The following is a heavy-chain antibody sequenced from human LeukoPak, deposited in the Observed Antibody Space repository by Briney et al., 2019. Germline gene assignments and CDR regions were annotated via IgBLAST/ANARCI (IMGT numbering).Heavy chain of an antibody. D-gene: IGHD3-22*01. CDR2: TYTGGNS. CDR3: ARGGRGSAAVVAPRSFDI. CDR1: GFTVSSNY. J-gene: IGHJ3*02. Sequence: GGSLRLSCAASGFTVSSNYMTWVRQAPGKGLEWVSVTYTGGNSYYADSVKGRFIISRDISKNTLYLQMNSLRAEDSALYYCARGGRGSAAVVAPRSFDIWGQGTMVTVSS. V-gene: IGHV3-53*01.